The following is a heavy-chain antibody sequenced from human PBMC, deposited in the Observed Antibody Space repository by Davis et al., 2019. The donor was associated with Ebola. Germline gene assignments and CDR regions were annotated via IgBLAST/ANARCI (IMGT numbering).Heavy chain of an antibody. V-gene: IGHV1-69*10. Sequence: SVKVSCKASGGTFSSYAISWVRQAPGQGLEWMGGIIPILGIANYAQKFQGRVTMTRDTSTSTVYMELSSLRSEDTAVYYCARDRGTTYGMDVWGQGTTVTVSS. CDR1: GGTFSSYA. CDR2: IIPILGIA. CDR3: ARDRGTTYGMDV. D-gene: IGHD1-1*01. J-gene: IGHJ6*02.